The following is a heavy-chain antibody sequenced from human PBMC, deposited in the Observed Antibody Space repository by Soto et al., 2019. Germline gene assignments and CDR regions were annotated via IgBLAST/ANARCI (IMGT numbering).Heavy chain of an antibody. Sequence: SETLSLTCAVSGGSISSSNWWSWVRQPPGKGLEWIGEIYHSGNTNYNPSLKSRVTISVDKSKNQFSLKLSSVTAADTAVYYCASRPPYCTNGVCYPPDYWGQGTLVTVSS. V-gene: IGHV4-4*02. CDR3: ASRPPYCTNGVCYPPDY. J-gene: IGHJ4*02. CDR1: GGSISSSNW. D-gene: IGHD2-8*01. CDR2: IYHSGNT.